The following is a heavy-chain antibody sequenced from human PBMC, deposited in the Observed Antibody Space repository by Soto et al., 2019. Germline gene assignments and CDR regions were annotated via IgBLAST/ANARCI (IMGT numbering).Heavy chain of an antibody. Sequence: QVQLVQSGCDVQKPGASVKVSCKASGYTFTIYGINWVRQAPGQGLEWMGWISPDNGNTNYAQKLQGRVTMTTDTSTSTAYMELRSLRSDDTDVYYCARALGYSGYAGMDVWGQGTTVTVSS. CDR1: GYTFTIYG. CDR3: ARALGYSGYAGMDV. J-gene: IGHJ6*02. CDR2: ISPDNGNT. V-gene: IGHV1-18*01. D-gene: IGHD5-12*01.